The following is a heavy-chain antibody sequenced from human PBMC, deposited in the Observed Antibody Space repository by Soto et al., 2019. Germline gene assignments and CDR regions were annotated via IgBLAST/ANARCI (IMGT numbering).Heavy chain of an antibody. Sequence: EMQLLESGGGLVNPGGSLRLSCAASGLIVNNNYMNWVRQAPGKGLEWVSVIHSGNSASYADSVMGRFTISRHNSKNMVYLQMNSLRAEDTAVYYCARDPGYCSGGICYRYMDVWGKGTTVTVSS. D-gene: IGHD2-15*01. CDR3: ARDPGYCSGGICYRYMDV. J-gene: IGHJ6*03. CDR2: IHSGNSA. CDR1: GLIVNNNY. V-gene: IGHV3-53*04.